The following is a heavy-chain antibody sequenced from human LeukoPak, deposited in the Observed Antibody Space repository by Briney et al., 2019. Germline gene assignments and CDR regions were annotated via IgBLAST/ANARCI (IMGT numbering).Heavy chain of an antibody. J-gene: IGHJ4*02. D-gene: IGHD3-9*01. Sequence: SETQSLTCAVYGGSFSGYYWSWIRQPPGKGLEWIGEINHSGSNNYNPSLKSRVTISVDTSKNQFSLKLSSVTAADTAVYYCARHSTYYDILTGYWSTGNDYWGQGTLVTVSS. CDR2: INHSGSN. CDR1: GGSFSGYY. V-gene: IGHV4-34*01. CDR3: ARHSTYYDILTGYWSTGNDY.